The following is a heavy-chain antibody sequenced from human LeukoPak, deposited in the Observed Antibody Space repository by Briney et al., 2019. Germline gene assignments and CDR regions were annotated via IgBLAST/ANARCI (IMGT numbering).Heavy chain of an antibody. CDR1: GGSISSYY. V-gene: IGHV4-4*07. Sequence: NPSETLSLTCTVSGGSISSYYWSWIRQPAGKGLEWIGRIYTSGSTNYNPSLKSRVTMSVDASKNQFSLKLSSVTAADTAVYYCARESALDGRGHFDYWGQGTLVTVSS. CDR2: IYTSGST. CDR3: ARESALDGRGHFDY. J-gene: IGHJ4*02.